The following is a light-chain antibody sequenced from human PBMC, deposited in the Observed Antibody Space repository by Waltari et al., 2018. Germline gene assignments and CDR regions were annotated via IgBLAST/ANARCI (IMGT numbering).Light chain of an antibody. CDR2: KAS. J-gene: IGKJ1*01. CDR3: QQYDSYPGT. V-gene: IGKV1-5*03. Sequence: DVQMTQSPSTLSASVGDRVTVTCRASQSVKSWLAWYQQKPGNAPKLLIHKASSLESGFPSRFSGSASGTEFTLTINSLQPDDFATYYCQQYDSYPGTFGQGTKVEIK. CDR1: QSVKSW.